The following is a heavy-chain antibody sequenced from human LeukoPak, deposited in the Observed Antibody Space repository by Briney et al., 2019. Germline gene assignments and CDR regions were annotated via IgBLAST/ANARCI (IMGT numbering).Heavy chain of an antibody. D-gene: IGHD2-15*01. CDR1: GFTFDNYA. V-gene: IGHV3-9*01. CDR2: ISWNSGTI. Sequence: GGSLRLSCAASGFTFDNYAMHWVRQAPGKGLEWVSGISWNSGTIGYADSVKGRFTISRDNAKNSLYLQMNSLRVEDTAVYYCARGAAPQGYWGQGTLVTVSS. J-gene: IGHJ4*02. CDR3: ARGAAPQGY.